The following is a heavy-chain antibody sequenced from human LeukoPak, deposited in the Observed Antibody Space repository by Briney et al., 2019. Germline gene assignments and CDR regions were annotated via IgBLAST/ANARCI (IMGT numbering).Heavy chain of an antibody. CDR2: IYDSGST. V-gene: IGHV4-39*07. Sequence: PSETLSLTCTVSGGSISSSSYYWGWIRQPPGKGLEWIGSIYDSGSTYYNPSLKSRVTISVDTSKNQFSLKLSSVTAADTAVYYRARDSGSYYYPDYWGQGTLVTVSS. J-gene: IGHJ4*02. CDR3: ARDSGSYYYPDY. CDR1: GGSISSSSYY. D-gene: IGHD1-26*01.